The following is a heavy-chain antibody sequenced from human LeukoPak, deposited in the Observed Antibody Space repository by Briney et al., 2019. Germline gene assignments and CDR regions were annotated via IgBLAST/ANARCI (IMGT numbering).Heavy chain of an antibody. D-gene: IGHD6-6*01. CDR2: IYSGGST. CDR3: AREGRGYSSSYELH. J-gene: IGHJ4*02. V-gene: IGHV3-66*01. CDR1: GFTVSSNY. Sequence: GRSLRLSCAASGFTVSSNYMSWVRQAPGKGLEWVSVIYSGGSTYYADSVKGRFTISRDNSKNTLYLQMNSLRAEDTAVYYCAREGRGYSSSYELHWGQGILVTVSS.